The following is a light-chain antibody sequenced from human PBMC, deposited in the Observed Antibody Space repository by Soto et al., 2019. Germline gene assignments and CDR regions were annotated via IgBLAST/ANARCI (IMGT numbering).Light chain of an antibody. CDR1: QDINYF. Sequence: DIRMTQSPSSLSASVGDRITITCQASQDINYFLNLYQQKPGKAPRLLIYDTSNVEGGFPSRLSGTGSGPDFTLPISSLQPEDIATYYFQQYENLPPTFGGGTKVEIK. CDR2: DTS. J-gene: IGKJ4*01. CDR3: QQYENLPPT. V-gene: IGKV1-33*01.